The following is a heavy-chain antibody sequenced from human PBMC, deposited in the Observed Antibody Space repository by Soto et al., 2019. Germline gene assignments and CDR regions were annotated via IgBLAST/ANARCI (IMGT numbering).Heavy chain of an antibody. V-gene: IGHV2-5*02. CDR2: IYWDNDK. D-gene: IGHD5-18*01. CDR3: VYSPGYSYASY. J-gene: IGHJ4*02. CDR1: GFSLSTSGVG. Sequence: SGPTLVNPTQTLTLTCTFSGFSLSTSGVGVGWIRQPPGKALEWLALIYWDNDKRYSPSLKMSRLTITKDTSKNQVVLTMTNMNPVDTATYYCVYSPGYSYASYWGQGALVTVSS.